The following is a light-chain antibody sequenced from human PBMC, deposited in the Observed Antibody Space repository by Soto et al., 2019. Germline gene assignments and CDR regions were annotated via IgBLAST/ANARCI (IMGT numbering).Light chain of an antibody. CDR2: EAS. Sequence: EIVLTQSPATLSLSPGERATLSCRASQSVSSYLAWYQQRPGQAPRLLIYEASNRATGIPAGFSGSGSGTDFTLTISSLEPEDFALYYCQQRSNWPTTFGQGTKVEIK. V-gene: IGKV3-11*01. J-gene: IGKJ1*01. CDR1: QSVSSY. CDR3: QQRSNWPTT.